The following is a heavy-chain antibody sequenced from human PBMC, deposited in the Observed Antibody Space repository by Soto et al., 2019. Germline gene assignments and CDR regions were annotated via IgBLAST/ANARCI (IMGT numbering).Heavy chain of an antibody. CDR2: IIPIFGTA. J-gene: IGHJ6*04. CDR3: AGGPGYSYGMDF. CDR1: GGTFSSNA. Sequence: QVQLVQSGAEVKKPGSSVKVSCKASGGTFSSNAISWVRQAPGQGLEWMGGIIPIFGTANYAQKFQGRVKITAEKSTSTAYRELRSRSSGDRAVYYLAGGPGYSYGMDFWAKGTSVTVSS. D-gene: IGHD2-15*01. V-gene: IGHV1-69*06.